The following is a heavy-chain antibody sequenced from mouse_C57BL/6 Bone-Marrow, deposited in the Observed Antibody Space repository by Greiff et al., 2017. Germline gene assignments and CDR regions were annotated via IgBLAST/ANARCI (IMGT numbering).Heavy chain of an antibody. CDR3: ARGGTYYSNYHYAMDY. J-gene: IGHJ4*01. Sequence: QVQLQQSGAELARPGASVKLSCKASGYTFTSYGISWVKQRTGQGLEWIGEIYPRSGNTYYNEKFKGKATLTADKSSSTAYMELRSLTSEDSAVYFCARGGTYYSNYHYAMDYWGQGTSVTVSS. CDR1: GYTFTSYG. V-gene: IGHV1-81*01. D-gene: IGHD2-5*01. CDR2: IYPRSGNT.